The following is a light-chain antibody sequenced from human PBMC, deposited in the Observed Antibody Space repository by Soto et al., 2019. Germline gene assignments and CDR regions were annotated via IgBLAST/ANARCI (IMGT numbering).Light chain of an antibody. CDR3: QQSYSTPIT. J-gene: IGKJ5*01. CDR2: AAS. CDR1: QSISSY. V-gene: IGKV1-39*01. Sequence: DIQMTQSPSSLSACVGDRVTITCRASQSISSYLNWYQQKPGKAPKFLSYAASSLQSGVPSRFSGSGSGTDFTLTISSLKPEDFETYYCQQSYSTPITFGQGTRLEI.